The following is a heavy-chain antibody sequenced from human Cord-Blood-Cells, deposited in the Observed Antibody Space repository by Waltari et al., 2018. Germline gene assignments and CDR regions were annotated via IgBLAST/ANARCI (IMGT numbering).Heavy chain of an antibody. D-gene: IGHD6-19*01. CDR2: IYSGGST. V-gene: IGHV3-53*04. CDR1: GFTVSSHY. J-gene: IGHJ3*02. Sequence: EVQLVESGGGLVQPGGSLRLSCAASGFTVSSHYMSWVRQAPGKGLEWVSVIYSGGSTYYADSVKGRFTISRHNSKNTLYLQMNSLRAEDTAVYYCASGAVADAFDIWGQGTMVTVSS. CDR3: ASGAVADAFDI.